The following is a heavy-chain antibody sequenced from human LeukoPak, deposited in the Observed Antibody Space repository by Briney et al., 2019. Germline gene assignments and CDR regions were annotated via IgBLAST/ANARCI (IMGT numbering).Heavy chain of an antibody. D-gene: IGHD3-22*01. CDR1: GFTFDDYG. CDR2: INWNGGST. V-gene: IGHV3-20*04. CDR3: ATPDRYYYDSSGSRLYFQH. Sequence: GGSLRLSCAASGFTFDDYGMSWVRQAPGKGLEWVSGINWNGGSTGYADSVKGRFTISRDNAKNSLYLQMNSLRAEDTAVYYCATPDRYYYDSSGSRLYFQHWGQGTLVTVSS. J-gene: IGHJ1*01.